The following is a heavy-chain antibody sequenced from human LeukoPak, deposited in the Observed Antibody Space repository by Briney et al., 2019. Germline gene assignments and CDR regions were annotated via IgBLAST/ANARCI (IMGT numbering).Heavy chain of an antibody. CDR3: AKDRIVVVPAARDLTWFDP. Sequence: PGGSLRLSCAASGFTFSSYAMHWVRQAPGKGLEWVAVISYDGSNKYYADSVKGRFTISRDNSKNTLYLQMNSLRAEDTAVYYCAKDRIVVVPAARDLTWFDPWGQGTLVTVSS. J-gene: IGHJ5*02. CDR2: ISYDGSNK. D-gene: IGHD2-2*01. CDR1: GFTFSSYA. V-gene: IGHV3-30*04.